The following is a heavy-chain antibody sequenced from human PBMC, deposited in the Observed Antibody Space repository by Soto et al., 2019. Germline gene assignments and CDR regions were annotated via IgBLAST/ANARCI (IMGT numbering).Heavy chain of an antibody. J-gene: IGHJ4*02. CDR3: SADSSGSLDY. CDR1: GFISSSYA. D-gene: IGHD3-22*01. V-gene: IGHV3-30*03. CDR2: IAYDGSNK. Sequence: GGSLRLSCAASGFISSSYAMHWVRQAPGKGLEWVAGIAYDGSNKQYADSVKGRFTISRDDSRNTLYLQMNSLSAEDTAVYYCSADSSGSLDYWGQGTLVTVSS.